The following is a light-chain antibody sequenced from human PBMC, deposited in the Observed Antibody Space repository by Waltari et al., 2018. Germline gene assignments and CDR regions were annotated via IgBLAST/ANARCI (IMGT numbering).Light chain of an antibody. V-gene: IGKV3-15*01. CDR3: QQYHNWPPLT. J-gene: IGKJ4*01. CDR2: GAS. Sequence: RDKQGVSRNFAWYQQKPGQAPRLLIYGASTRATGIPARFSGSGSGTEFTLTISSLQSEDFAVYYCQQYHNWPPLTFGGGTKVEMK. CDR1: QGVSRN.